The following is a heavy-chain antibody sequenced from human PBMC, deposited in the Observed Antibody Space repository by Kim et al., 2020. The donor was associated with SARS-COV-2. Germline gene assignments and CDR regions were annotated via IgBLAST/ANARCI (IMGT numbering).Heavy chain of an antibody. V-gene: IGHV3-48*02. J-gene: IGHJ6*02. CDR3: ARQDGSNWKKFYYGMDV. D-gene: IGHD1-1*01. Sequence: GGSLRLSCEASGFTFSTFGMNWVRQAPGKGLEWISYLRPSSTTIYYADSVKGRFTISRDNAKHSLYLQMNSLKDEDTAVYYCARQDGSNWKKFYYGMDVWGQGTTVTVS. CDR1: GFTFSTFG. CDR2: LRPSSTTI.